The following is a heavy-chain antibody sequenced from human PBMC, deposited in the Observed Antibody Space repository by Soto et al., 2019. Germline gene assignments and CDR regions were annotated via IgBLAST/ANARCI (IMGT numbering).Heavy chain of an antibody. V-gene: IGHV4-61*01. D-gene: IGHD6-19*01. CDR1: GGSISSGSYY. CDR2: IYYSGST. J-gene: IGHJ4*02. CDR3: ASYSSGWYAVSY. Sequence: SETLSLTCTVSGGSISSGSYYWSWIRQPPGKGLEWIGYIYYSGSTNYNPSLKSRVTISVDTSKNQFSLKLSSVTAADTAVYYCASYSSGWYAVSYWGKGTLVTSPQ.